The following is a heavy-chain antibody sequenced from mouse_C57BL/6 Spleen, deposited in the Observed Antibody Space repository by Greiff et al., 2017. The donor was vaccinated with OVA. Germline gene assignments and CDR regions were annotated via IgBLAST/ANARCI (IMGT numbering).Heavy chain of an antibody. Sequence: VQLQQSGAELVMPGASVKLSCKASGYTFTSYWMHWVKQRPGQGLEWIGEIDPSDSYTNYNQKFKGKSTLTVDKSSSTAYMQLSSLTSEDSAVYYCARRGTVVADWYFDVWGTGTTVTVSS. J-gene: IGHJ1*03. V-gene: IGHV1-69*01. CDR3: ARRGTVVADWYFDV. CDR2: IDPSDSYT. D-gene: IGHD1-1*01. CDR1: GYTFTSYW.